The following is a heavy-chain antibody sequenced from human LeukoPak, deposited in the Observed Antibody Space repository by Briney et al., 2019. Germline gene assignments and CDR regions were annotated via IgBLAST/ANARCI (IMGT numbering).Heavy chain of an antibody. D-gene: IGHD2-8*02. J-gene: IGHJ4*02. CDR2: ISYDGSNK. V-gene: IGHV3-30-3*01. CDR1: GFTFSSYA. Sequence: GGSLRLSRAAPGFTFSSYAMHCVRQAPRKGLECVAVISYDGSNKYYADSVKGRFTISRDNSKNTLYLQMNSLRAEDTAVYYCARDTGGSYYFDYWGQGTLVTVSS. CDR3: ARDTGGSYYFDY.